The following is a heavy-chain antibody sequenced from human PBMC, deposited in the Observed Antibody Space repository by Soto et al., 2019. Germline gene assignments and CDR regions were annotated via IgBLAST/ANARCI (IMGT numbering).Heavy chain of an antibody. J-gene: IGHJ4*01. CDR3: ARDQRAYYDFCSGYSDYYFDY. CDR2: ISAYNGNT. V-gene: IGHV1-18*01. CDR1: GYTFTSYG. Sequence: ASVKVSCKASGYTFTSYGISWVRQAPGQGLEWMGWISAYNGNTNYAQKLQGRVTMTTDTSTSTAYMELRSLRSDDTAVYYCARDQRAYYDFCSGYSDYYFDYWG. D-gene: IGHD3-3*01.